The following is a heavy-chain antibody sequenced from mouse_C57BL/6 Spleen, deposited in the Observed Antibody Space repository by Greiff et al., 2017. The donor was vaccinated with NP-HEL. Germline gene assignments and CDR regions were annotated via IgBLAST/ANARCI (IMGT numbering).Heavy chain of an antibody. CDR1: GFTFSSYA. CDR2: ISDGGSYT. Sequence: EVKLMESGGGLVKPGGSLKLSCAASGFTFSSYAMSWVRQTPEKRLEWVATISDGGSYTYYLDNVKGRFTISRDNAKNNLYLQMSQLKSEDTARYYCERDRGLRPYYFDYWGQGTTLTVSS. CDR3: ERDRGLRPYYFDY. J-gene: IGHJ2*01. V-gene: IGHV5-4*01. D-gene: IGHD2-4*01.